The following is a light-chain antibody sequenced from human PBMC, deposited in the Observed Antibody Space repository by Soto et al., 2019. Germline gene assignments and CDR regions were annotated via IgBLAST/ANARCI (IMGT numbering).Light chain of an antibody. CDR3: CSYAGSSIVV. CDR1: SSDVGSYNL. Sequence: QSALTQPASVSGSPGQSITISCTGTSSDVGSYNLVSWYQQLPGKAPKLMIYEGSERPSGVSNLFSGSKSGNTASLTISGLQAEDEADYYCCSYAGSSIVVFGGGTKVTVL. V-gene: IGLV2-23*01. CDR2: EGS. J-gene: IGLJ2*01.